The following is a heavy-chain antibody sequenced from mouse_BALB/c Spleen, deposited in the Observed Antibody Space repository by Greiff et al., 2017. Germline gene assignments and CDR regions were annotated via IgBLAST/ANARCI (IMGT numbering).Heavy chain of an antibody. CDR2: IRSKSNNYAT. D-gene: IGHD2-1*01. Sequence: EVKLVESGGGLVQPKGSLKLSCAASGFTFNTYAMNWVRQAPGKGLEWVARIRSKSNNYATYYADSVKDRFTISRDDSQSMLYLQMNNLKTEDTAMYYCVRHENGNYLAYWGQGTLVTVSA. V-gene: IGHV10-1*02. J-gene: IGHJ3*01. CDR1: GFTFNTYA. CDR3: VRHENGNYLAY.